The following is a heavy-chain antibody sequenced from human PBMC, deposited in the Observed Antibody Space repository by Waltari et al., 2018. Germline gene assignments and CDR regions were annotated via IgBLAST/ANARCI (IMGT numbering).Heavy chain of an antibody. D-gene: IGHD4-4*01. V-gene: IGHV3-74*01. Sequence: EVQLVESGGGLVQPGGSLRLSCAASGFTFSSYWMHWVRQAPGKGMVWVRRINCDGRSKSYADSVKGRFTISRDNAKHTLYLQMNSLRAEDTAVYYCARVGYRGYWGQGTLVTVSS. CDR2: INCDGRSK. CDR3: ARVGYRGY. CDR1: GFTFSSYW. J-gene: IGHJ4*02.